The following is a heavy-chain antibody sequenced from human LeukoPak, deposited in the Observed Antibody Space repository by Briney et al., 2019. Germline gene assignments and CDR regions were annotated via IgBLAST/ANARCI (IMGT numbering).Heavy chain of an antibody. Sequence: SQTLSLTCPVSGGSISSGGYYWRWIPQHPGKGLEWIGYIYYSGRTSYNPSLKSRVTISVDTSKNQFSLKLSSVTAADTAAYYCAILPSYYYDSSGYRADYYMDVWGKGTTVTVSS. D-gene: IGHD3-22*01. CDR1: GGSISSGGYY. CDR3: AILPSYYYDSSGYRADYYMDV. CDR2: IYYSGRT. J-gene: IGHJ6*03. V-gene: IGHV4-31*03.